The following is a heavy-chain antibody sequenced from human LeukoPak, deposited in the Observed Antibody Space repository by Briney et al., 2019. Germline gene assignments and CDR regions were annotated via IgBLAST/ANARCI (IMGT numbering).Heavy chain of an antibody. D-gene: IGHD5-12*01. CDR1: GFTFSSYS. J-gene: IGHJ4*02. CDR3: ARDPRMGYDY. CDR2: ISSSSSYI. Sequence: GGSLRLPCAASGFTFSSYSMNWVRQAPGKGLEWVSSISSSSSYIYYADSVKGRFTISRDNAKNSLYLQMNSLRAEDTAVYYCARDPRMGYDYWGQGTLVTVSS. V-gene: IGHV3-21*01.